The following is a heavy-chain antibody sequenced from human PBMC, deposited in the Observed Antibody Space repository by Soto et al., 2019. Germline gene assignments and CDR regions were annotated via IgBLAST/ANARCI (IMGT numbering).Heavy chain of an antibody. CDR1: GYTFTSYA. D-gene: IGHD5-18*01. CDR2: INAGNGNT. J-gene: IGHJ4*02. Sequence: ASVKVSCKASGYTFTSYAMHWVRQAPGQRLEWMGWINAGNGNTKYSQKFQGRVTITRDTSASTAYMELSSLRSEDTAVYYCARGGHTTLSNFDYWGQGTLVTVSS. CDR3: ARGGHTTLSNFDY. V-gene: IGHV1-3*01.